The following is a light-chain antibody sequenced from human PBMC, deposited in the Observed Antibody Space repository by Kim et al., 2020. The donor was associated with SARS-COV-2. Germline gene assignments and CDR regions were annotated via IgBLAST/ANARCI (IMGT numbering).Light chain of an antibody. CDR2: SAS. CDR1: QSVDNW. J-gene: IGKJ4*01. Sequence: DIQMTQSPSSMSASVGDRVTISCRASQSVDNWVAWYQHKPGKAPKPLISSASTLQTGVPSRFSGGGFETDFTITISSLQPQDSATYFCQPAYSFPTHFCGGIKLDI. CDR3: QPAYSFPTH. V-gene: IGKV1-12*01.